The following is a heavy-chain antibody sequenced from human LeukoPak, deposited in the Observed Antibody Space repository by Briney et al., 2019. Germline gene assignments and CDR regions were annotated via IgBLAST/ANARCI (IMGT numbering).Heavy chain of an antibody. CDR1: GYTLTDYY. V-gene: IGHV1-2*02. D-gene: IGHD4-23*01. CDR2: INPDSGGT. Sequence: ASVKVSCTASGYTLTDYYMHWVRQAPGQGLEWMGWINPDSGGTNYAQRFHGRVTMTRDTSISTAYMELSRLTSDDTAVYYCARDRGSNSFDYWGQGTLVTVSA. J-gene: IGHJ4*02. CDR3: ARDRGSNSFDY.